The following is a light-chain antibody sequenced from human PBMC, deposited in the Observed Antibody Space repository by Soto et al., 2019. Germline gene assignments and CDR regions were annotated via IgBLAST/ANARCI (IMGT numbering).Light chain of an antibody. V-gene: IGLV2-18*02. CDR3: SSYTSSSTFYV. CDR2: EVS. Sequence: QSALTQPPSVSGSPGQSVTISCTGTSSDVGSYNRVSWYQQPPGTAPKLMIYEVSNRPSGVPDRFSGSKSGNTASLTSSGLQAEDEADYYCSSYTSSSTFYVFGTGTKVTVL. J-gene: IGLJ1*01. CDR1: SSDVGSYNR.